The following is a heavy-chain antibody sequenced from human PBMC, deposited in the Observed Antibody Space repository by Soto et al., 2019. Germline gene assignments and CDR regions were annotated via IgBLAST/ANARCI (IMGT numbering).Heavy chain of an antibody. D-gene: IGHD5-12*01. CDR1: GGSISSGDDY. Sequence: QVQLQESGPGLVKPSQTLSLTSTVSGGSISSGDDYWSCIRQPAGKGLEWIGYIYYSGSTSYTPSLKSRVTISVDTSKNQCSLKLSSVTAAATAVYYCARWLGYGPHFAYWGQGTLVTVSS. CDR2: IYYSGST. J-gene: IGHJ4*02. CDR3: ARWLGYGPHFAY. V-gene: IGHV4-30-4*01.